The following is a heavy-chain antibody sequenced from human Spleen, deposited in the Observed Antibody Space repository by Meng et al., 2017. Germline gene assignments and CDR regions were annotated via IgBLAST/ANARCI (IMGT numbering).Heavy chain of an antibody. D-gene: IGHD3-9*01. CDR2: INTNTGNP. CDR3: ARDGRPYDILTGFYRGSPDY. CDR1: GYIFTSYA. Sequence: ASVKVSCEASGYIFTSYAMHWVRQAPGQGLEWMGWINTNTGNPTYAQGFTGRFVFSLDTSVSSAYLQISSLKAEDTAVYYCARDGRPYDILTGFYRGSPDYWGQGTLVTVSS. J-gene: IGHJ4*02. V-gene: IGHV7-4-1*02.